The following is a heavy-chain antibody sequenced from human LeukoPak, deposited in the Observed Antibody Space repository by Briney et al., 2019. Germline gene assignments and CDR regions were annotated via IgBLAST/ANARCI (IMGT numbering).Heavy chain of an antibody. V-gene: IGHV4-59*08. J-gene: IGHJ4*02. D-gene: IGHD2-8*01. CDR3: ARHGRMVIMSKFSTGIDQ. Sequence: SETLSLTCTVPDGSISNYFWSWIRKPPGKGLEWIGYIYYTGMTNSNPSLKSRVTISMDTSKNQFSLNLRSVTAADTAIYYCARHGRMVIMSKFSTGIDQWGQGTLVTVS. CDR2: IYYTGMT. CDR1: DGSISNYF.